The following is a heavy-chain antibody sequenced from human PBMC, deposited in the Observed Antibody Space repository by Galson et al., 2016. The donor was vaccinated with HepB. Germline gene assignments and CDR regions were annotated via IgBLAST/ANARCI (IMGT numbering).Heavy chain of an antibody. CDR2: IIPSGGDT. CDR3: VKDKDYYGMDV. CDR1: GFTFSSFA. Sequence: SLRLSCAASGFTFSSFAMSWVRQTPGKGLEWVASIIPSGGDTHSEESVKGRFTISRDNSKYTVYLQMHSLRGEDTALYYCVKDKDYYGMDVWGQGTTVIVSS. D-gene: IGHD3-10*01. V-gene: IGHV3-23*01. J-gene: IGHJ6*02.